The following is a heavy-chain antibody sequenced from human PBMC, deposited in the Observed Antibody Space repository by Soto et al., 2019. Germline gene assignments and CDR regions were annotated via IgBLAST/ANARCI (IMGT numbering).Heavy chain of an antibody. V-gene: IGHV5-51*01. CDR1: GYSFTTNW. Sequence: PGESLKISCKASGYSFTTNWIVWVRQMPGKGLEWMGVIYPDDSDTRYSPSFQGQVTISADKSISTAYLQWNSLKASDTAMYYCANIRGCYDGFDYWGQGTLVTVSS. J-gene: IGHJ4*02. CDR3: ANIRGCYDGFDY. D-gene: IGHD6-19*01. CDR2: IYPDDSDT.